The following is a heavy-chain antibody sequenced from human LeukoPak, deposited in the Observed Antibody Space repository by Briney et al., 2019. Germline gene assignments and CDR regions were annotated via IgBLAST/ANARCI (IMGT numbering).Heavy chain of an antibody. D-gene: IGHD3-9*01. CDR2: ISSSGSTI. CDR1: GFTFSDYY. Sequence: PGGSLRLSCAASGFTFSDYYMSWIRQAPGKGLEWVSYISSSGSTIYYADSVKGRFTISRDNAKNSLYLQMNSLRAEDTAVYYCARTYDILTGPVDYFDYWGQGTLVTVSS. V-gene: IGHV3-11*04. J-gene: IGHJ4*02. CDR3: ARTYDILTGPVDYFDY.